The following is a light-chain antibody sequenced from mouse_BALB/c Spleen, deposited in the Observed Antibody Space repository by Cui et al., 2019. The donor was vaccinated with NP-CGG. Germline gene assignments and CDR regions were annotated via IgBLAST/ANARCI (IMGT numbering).Light chain of an antibody. CDR3: QHFWGTPYT. Sequence: DMQLTQSPASLAVSVGETVTITCRASANIYSNLAWYQQKQGKSPQLLVYAATNLADGVPSRFSGSGSGTQYSLKINSLQSEDFGSYYCQHFWGTPYTFGGGTKLEIK. CDR2: AAT. CDR1: ANIYSN. V-gene: IGKV12-46*01. J-gene: IGKJ2*01.